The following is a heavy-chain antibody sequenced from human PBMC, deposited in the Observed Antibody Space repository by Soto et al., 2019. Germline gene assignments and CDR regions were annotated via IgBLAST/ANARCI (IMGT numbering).Heavy chain of an antibody. Sequence: SVKVSCKASGGTLSSYAMNWVRQAPGQGLEWTGGIIPILATANYAQKFQGRITITADESTGTAHMELSRLRSEDTAVYYCATGKYGSGSGSDYRGQGTLVTVSS. D-gene: IGHD3-10*01. V-gene: IGHV1-69*13. J-gene: IGHJ4*02. CDR2: IIPILATA. CDR1: GGTLSSYA. CDR3: ATGKYGSGSGSDY.